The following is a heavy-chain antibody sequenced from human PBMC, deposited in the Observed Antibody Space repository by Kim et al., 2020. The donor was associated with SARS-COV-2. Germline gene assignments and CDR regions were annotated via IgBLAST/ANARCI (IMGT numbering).Heavy chain of an antibody. J-gene: IGHJ4*02. V-gene: IGHV3-23*01. Sequence: VRVRFTISGDNTKNTLDLQMNSLRAEDTAVYYCAKDPMAAAGTAWYFDYWGQGTLVTVSS. CDR3: AKDPMAAAGTAWYFDY. D-gene: IGHD6-13*01.